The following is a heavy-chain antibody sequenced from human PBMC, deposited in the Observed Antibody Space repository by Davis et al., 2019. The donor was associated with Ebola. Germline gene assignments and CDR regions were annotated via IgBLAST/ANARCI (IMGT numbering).Heavy chain of an antibody. V-gene: IGHV3-23*01. CDR3: AREGGSGYDLFYYGMDV. J-gene: IGHJ6*02. CDR2: ISGSGGST. Sequence: GESLKISCAASGFTFSSYAMSWVRQAPGKGLEWVSAISGSGGSTYYADSVKGRFTISRDNSKNTLYLQMNSLRAEDTAVYYCAREGGSGYDLFYYGMDVWGQGTTVTVSS. D-gene: IGHD5-12*01. CDR1: GFTFSSYA.